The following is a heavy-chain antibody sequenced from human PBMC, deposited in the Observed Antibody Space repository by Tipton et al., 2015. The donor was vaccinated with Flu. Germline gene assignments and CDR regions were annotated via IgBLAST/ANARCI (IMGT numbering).Heavy chain of an antibody. Sequence: TLSLTCNVSGGSISSSSDYWGWIRQPPGKGLEWIGTIYSSGSTYFNPSLRSRVTISVDTSKNQFSLRLSSVTAADTAVYYCARLTYYYGSGTSDCWGQGTLLTVSS. CDR3: ARLTYYYGSGTSDC. D-gene: IGHD3-10*01. CDR1: GGSISSSSDY. V-gene: IGHV4-39*01. CDR2: IYSSGST. J-gene: IGHJ4*02.